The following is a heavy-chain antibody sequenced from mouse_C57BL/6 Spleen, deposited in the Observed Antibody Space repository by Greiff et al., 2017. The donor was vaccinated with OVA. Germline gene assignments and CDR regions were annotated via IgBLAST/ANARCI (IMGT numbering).Heavy chain of an antibody. D-gene: IGHD2-4*01. Sequence: QVQLQQSGAELVKPGESVKLSCKASGYTFTEYTIHWVKQRSGQGLEWIGWFYPGSGSIKYNEKFKDKATLTADKSSSTVYMELSRLTSEDSAVYFCARHGGYDYDGTLYAMDYWGQGTSVTVSS. CDR1: GYTFTEYT. V-gene: IGHV1-62-2*01. J-gene: IGHJ4*01. CDR2: FYPGSGSI. CDR3: ARHGGYDYDGTLYAMDY.